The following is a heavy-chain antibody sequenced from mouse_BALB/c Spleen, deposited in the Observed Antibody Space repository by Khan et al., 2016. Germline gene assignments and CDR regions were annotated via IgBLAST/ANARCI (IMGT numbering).Heavy chain of an antibody. CDR2: INPSTGYT. CDR1: GYTFTSYW. CDR3: ARKYGNYFDY. V-gene: IGHV1-7*01. J-gene: IGHJ3*01. Sequence: QVQLQQSGAELAKPGASVKMSCKASGYTFTSYWMHWVKQRPGQGLEWIGYINPSTGYTEYNQKFKDKATLTADKSSSTAYMQLRSLTSEDSAVYYCARKYGNYFDYWGQGTLVTVSA. D-gene: IGHD2-10*02.